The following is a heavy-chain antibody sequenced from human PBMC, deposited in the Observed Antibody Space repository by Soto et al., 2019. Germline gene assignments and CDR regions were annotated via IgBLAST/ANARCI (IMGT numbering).Heavy chain of an antibody. J-gene: IGHJ4*02. Sequence: PSETLSLTCTVSGGSISSGDYYWSWIRQPPGKGLGWIGYIYYSGSTYYNPSLKSRVTISVDTSKNQFSLKLNSVTAADTAVYYCARDRDNVPDYWGQGTLVTVSS. CDR2: IYYSGST. V-gene: IGHV4-30-4*01. CDR1: GGSISSGDYY. D-gene: IGHD2-15*01. CDR3: ARDRDNVPDY.